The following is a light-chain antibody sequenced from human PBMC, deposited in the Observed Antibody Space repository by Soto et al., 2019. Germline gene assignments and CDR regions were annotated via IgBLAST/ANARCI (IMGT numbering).Light chain of an antibody. CDR2: DAS. V-gene: IGKV3-20*01. CDR3: QQYDNSPIT. Sequence: EIVLTQSPGTLSLAPGERATLSCRASQSVSSYYLAWYQQKPGQAPRLLIYDASSRATGIPDRFSGTGSETDFTLTISRLEPEDFAVYYCQQYDNSPITFGQGTRLEI. CDR1: QSVSSYY. J-gene: IGKJ5*01.